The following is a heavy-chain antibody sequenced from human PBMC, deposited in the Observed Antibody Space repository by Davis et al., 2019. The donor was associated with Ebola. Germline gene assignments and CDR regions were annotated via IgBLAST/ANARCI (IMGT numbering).Heavy chain of an antibody. CDR1: GFTFDDFG. J-gene: IGHJ4*02. V-gene: IGHV3-9*01. Sequence: GGSLRLSCVTSGFTFDDFGMHWVRQAPGKGLEWVSGITWNSGHKGYVDSVKGRFTISRDNAKNSLYLQMNSLRLEDTALYYCVKGAVGATTPFDYWGQGTLVTVSS. CDR3: VKGAVGATTPFDY. D-gene: IGHD1-26*01. CDR2: ITWNSGHK.